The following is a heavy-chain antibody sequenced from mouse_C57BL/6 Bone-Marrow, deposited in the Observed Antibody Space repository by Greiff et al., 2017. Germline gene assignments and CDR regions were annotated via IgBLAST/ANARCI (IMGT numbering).Heavy chain of an antibody. CDR3: ASDYYGPGFAY. V-gene: IGHV1-66*01. J-gene: IGHJ3*01. D-gene: IGHD1-1*01. CDR1: GYSFTSYY. Sequence: VQLQQSGPELVKPGASVKISCKASGYSFTSYYIHWVKQRPGQGLEWIGWIYPGSGNTKYNEKFKGKATLTADTSSITAYMQLSSLTSEDSAVYYCASDYYGPGFAYWGQGTLVTVSA. CDR2: IYPGSGNT.